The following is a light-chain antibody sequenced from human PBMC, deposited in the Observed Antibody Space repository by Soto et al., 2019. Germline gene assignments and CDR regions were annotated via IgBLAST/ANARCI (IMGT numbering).Light chain of an antibody. CDR1: QSVSSY. Sequence: EIVLTQSPATLSLSPWERATLSCRASQSVSSYLAWYQQKPGQAPRLLIYGASSRATGIPDRFSGSGSGTDFTLTISSLEPEDFALYYCQQRSTWPTFGQGTRLEIK. V-gene: IGKV3-11*01. J-gene: IGKJ5*01. CDR2: GAS. CDR3: QQRSTWPT.